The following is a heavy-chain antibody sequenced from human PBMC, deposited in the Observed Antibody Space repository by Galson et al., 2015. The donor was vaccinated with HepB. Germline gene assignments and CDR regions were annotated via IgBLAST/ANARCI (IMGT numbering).Heavy chain of an antibody. CDR1: GYIFTSYA. CDR2: INTNTGNP. D-gene: IGHD5-12*01. J-gene: IGHJ4*02. V-gene: IGHV7-4-1*02. CDR3: ARDLGKWRDPDEDY. Sequence: SVKVSCKASGYIFTSYAMNWVRQVPGQGLEWMGLINTNTGNPTYAQGFTGRFVFSLDTSVSTAYQQISSLKAEDTAVYYCARDLGKWRDPDEDYWDQGTLVTVSS.